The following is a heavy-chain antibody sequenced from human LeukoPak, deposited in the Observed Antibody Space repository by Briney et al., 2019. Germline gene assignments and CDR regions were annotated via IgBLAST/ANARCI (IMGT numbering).Heavy chain of an antibody. D-gene: IGHD2-2*01. CDR2: ISAYNDNT. J-gene: IGHJ4*02. CDR3: ARDPGDIVVVPAAM. Sequence: ASVKVSCKASGYTFTSYGISWVRQAPGQGLEWMGWISAYNDNTHYAQKFWGRVTITSDRSVSTAYMELSRLRSDDTAVYYCARDPGDIVVVPAAMWGQGTLVTVSS. CDR1: GYTFTSYG. V-gene: IGHV1-18*01.